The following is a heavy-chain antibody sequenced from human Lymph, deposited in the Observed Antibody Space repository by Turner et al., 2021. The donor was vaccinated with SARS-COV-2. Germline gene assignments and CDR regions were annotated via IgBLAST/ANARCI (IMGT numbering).Heavy chain of an antibody. CDR2: IYYSGST. D-gene: IGHD3-22*01. CDR1: GGSISSSSYY. CDR3: ARNDRVVVQSFDY. Sequence: QLQLQASGPGLVKPSETPSLTCTVSGGSISSSSYYWGWIRQPPGKGLEWIGNIYYSGSTYYNLSLKSRVTISVDTSKNQFSLKLSSVTAADTAVYYCARNDRVVVQSFDYWGQGTLVTVSS. V-gene: IGHV4-39*01. J-gene: IGHJ4*02.